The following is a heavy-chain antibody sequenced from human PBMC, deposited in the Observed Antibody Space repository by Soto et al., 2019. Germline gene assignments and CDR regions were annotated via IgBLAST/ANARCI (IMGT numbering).Heavy chain of an antibody. CDR1: GGSISSCGYS. V-gene: IGHV4-30-2*01. J-gene: IGHJ4*02. D-gene: IGHD3-9*01. Sequence: SETLSLTCAVSGGSISSCGYSWSWIRQPPGKGLEWIGYMYHSGSTYYNPSLKSRVTISIDRSKNQFSLKLSSVTAADTAVYYCARALDLRYFDWYEYYFDYWGQGTLVTVSS. CDR2: MYHSGST. CDR3: ARALDLRYFDWYEYYFDY.